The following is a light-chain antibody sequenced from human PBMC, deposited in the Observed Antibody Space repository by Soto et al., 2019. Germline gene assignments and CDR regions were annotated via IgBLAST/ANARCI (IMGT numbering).Light chain of an antibody. V-gene: IGLV2-8*01. Sequence: QSVLTQPPSASGSPGQSVTISCTGTSSDVGGYNYVSWYQQHPGKAPKLMIYEVSKRPSGVPDRFSGSKSGNTASLTVSGLPAEDEADYYCSSYARSKNLVFGTGTKVTVL. CDR2: EVS. CDR1: SSDVGGYNY. CDR3: SSYARSKNLV. J-gene: IGLJ1*01.